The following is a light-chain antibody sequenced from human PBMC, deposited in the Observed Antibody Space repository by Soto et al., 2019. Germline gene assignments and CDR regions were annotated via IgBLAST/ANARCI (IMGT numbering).Light chain of an antibody. Sequence: QSALTQTPSVSGSPGQSVTISCTGTSSDVGSYNRVSWYQQPPGTAPRLMIYAVTNRPSGVPDRFSGSKSGNTASLTISGLQAEDEADYYCSLYTGSSYAFGTGTKVTVL. CDR1: SSDVGSYNR. V-gene: IGLV2-18*01. CDR3: SLYTGSSYA. CDR2: AVT. J-gene: IGLJ1*01.